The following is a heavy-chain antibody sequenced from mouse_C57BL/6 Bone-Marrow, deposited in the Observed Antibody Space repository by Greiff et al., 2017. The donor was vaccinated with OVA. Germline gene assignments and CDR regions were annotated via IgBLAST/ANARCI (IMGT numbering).Heavy chain of an antibody. CDR3: ARRYDYGPFDY. Sequence: EVKVVESEGGLVQPGSSMKLSCTASGFTFSDYYMAWVRQVPEKGLEWVANINYDGSSTYYLDSLKSRFIISRDNAKNILYLQMSSLKSEDTATYYCARRYDYGPFDYWGQGTTLTVSS. D-gene: IGHD2-4*01. V-gene: IGHV5-16*01. J-gene: IGHJ2*01. CDR1: GFTFSDYY. CDR2: INYDGSST.